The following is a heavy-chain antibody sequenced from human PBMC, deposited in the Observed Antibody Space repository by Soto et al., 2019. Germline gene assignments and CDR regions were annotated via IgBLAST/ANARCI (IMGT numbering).Heavy chain of an antibody. Sequence: SETLYLTCTVSGNSINSDYWSWIRQPPGQGLEWIGYIYYSRSTYYNPSLKRRVTISVDTSKIQFYLKLSFVTAADTAVYYCAREVRGTTIFLGYYYMDVWGKGTTVT. CDR2: IYYSRST. CDR3: AREVRGTTIFLGYYYMDV. V-gene: IGHV4-59*01. J-gene: IGHJ6*03. D-gene: IGHD3-3*01. CDR1: GNSINSDY.